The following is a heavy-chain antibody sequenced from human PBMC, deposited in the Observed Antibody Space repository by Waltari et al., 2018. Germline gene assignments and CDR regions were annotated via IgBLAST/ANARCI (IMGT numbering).Heavy chain of an antibody. CDR1: GGSFRGYY. Sequence: QVQLQQWGAGLLKPSQTLSLTCAVYGGSFRGYYWSWIRQPPGKGLEWIGNTTDSERTKKNPTIKRGISISVDTSKKQFALAVDTVTAAGAAVYNCARGDGTGKDGYGGQGTGSTVAS. CDR3: ARGDGTGKDGY. V-gene: IGHV4-34*02. D-gene: IGHD1-1*01. J-gene: IGHJ4*02. CDR2: TTDSERT.